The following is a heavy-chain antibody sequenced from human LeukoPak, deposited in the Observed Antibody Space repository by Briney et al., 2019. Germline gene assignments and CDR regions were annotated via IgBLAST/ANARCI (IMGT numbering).Heavy chain of an antibody. CDR1: GFTFSSYG. Sequence: GGSLRLSCAASGFTFSSYGMSWVRQAPGKGLEWVSGISPSGDIKYYIDSVKGRFTVSRDNSKNTLYLQINSLRDDDTAVYYCAKDDAWIQFNDWGQGTLVTVSS. D-gene: IGHD5-24*01. CDR3: AKDDAWIQFND. CDR2: ISPSGDIK. J-gene: IGHJ4*02. V-gene: IGHV3-23*01.